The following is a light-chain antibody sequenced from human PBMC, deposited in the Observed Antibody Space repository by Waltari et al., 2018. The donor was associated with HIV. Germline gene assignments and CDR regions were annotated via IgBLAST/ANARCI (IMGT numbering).Light chain of an antibody. J-gene: IGKJ3*01. Sequence: DIQLTQSPSSLSASIGDRVAITCRASQSITEDLNWYQQRPGKAPKLLVYSATRLQSGVPSRFSGSGSQTDFTLTIDSLQPEDVATYFCQQSYSTLFTFGPGTKVELK. V-gene: IGKV1-39*01. CDR1: QSITED. CDR2: SAT. CDR3: QQSYSTLFT.